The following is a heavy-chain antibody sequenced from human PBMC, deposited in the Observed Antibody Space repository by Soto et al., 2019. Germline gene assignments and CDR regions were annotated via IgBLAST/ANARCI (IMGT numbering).Heavy chain of an antibody. V-gene: IGHV3-23*01. CDR1: GFTFSNYA. CDR3: AKVFSPEGRNYFDH. CDR2: ISNSFSDGNT. J-gene: IGHJ4*02. Sequence: EVQLLESGGGLVQPGGSLRLSCAASGFTFSNYAMDWVRQAPGKGLEWVSAISNSFSDGNTHYADSMKGRFTISRDNDKNTVFMEMNSLRAEDTAVYYCAKVFSPEGRNYFDHWGQGTLVTVSS.